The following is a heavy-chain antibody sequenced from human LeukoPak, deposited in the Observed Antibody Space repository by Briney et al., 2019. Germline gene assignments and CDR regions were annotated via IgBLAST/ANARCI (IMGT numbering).Heavy chain of an antibody. CDR1: GFTFDDYA. Sequence: PGGSLRLSCAASGFTFDDYAMHWVRQAPGKGLEWVSGISWNSGSMGYADSVKGRFTISRDNAKNSLYLQMNSLRAEDTALYYCAKGGYDSSGYYRRLYYFDYWGQGTLVTVSS. CDR3: AKGGYDSSGYYRRLYYFDY. CDR2: ISWNSGSM. V-gene: IGHV3-9*01. D-gene: IGHD3-22*01. J-gene: IGHJ4*02.